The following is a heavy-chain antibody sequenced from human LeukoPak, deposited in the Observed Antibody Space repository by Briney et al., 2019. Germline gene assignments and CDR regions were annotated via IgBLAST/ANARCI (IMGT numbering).Heavy chain of an antibody. Sequence: GGSLRLSCAASGXTVSSNYMSWVRQAPGKGLEWVSVIYSGGDTYYADSVKGRFTISRHKSKNTLYLQINSLRPEDTAVYFCARYTSDYDTFDVWGQGTMVTVSS. J-gene: IGHJ3*01. CDR1: GXTVSSNY. CDR3: ARYTSDYDTFDV. CDR2: IYSGGDT. V-gene: IGHV3-53*04. D-gene: IGHD6-19*01.